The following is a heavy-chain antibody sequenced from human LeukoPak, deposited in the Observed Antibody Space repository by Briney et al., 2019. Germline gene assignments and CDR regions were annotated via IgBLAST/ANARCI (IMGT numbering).Heavy chain of an antibody. D-gene: IGHD4-17*01. CDR3: VREGNGYGDHYFDY. CDR2: IYSGGNT. Sequence: GGSLRLSCAASGFTLSSNYISWVRPAPGTGLEWVSVIYSGGNTYYADSVKGRFTISRDNSENTVYLQMNSLRAEDTAVYYCVREGNGYGDHYFDYWGQGTLVTVSS. J-gene: IGHJ4*02. CDR1: GFTLSSNY. V-gene: IGHV3-53*01.